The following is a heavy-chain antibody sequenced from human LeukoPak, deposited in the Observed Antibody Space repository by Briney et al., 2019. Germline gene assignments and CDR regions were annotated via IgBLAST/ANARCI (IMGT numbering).Heavy chain of an antibody. Sequence: SETLSLTCTVSGDSISSYYWGWIRQPPGKGLEWIGSIYYSGSTYYNPSLKSRVTVSVDTSKNQFSLKLGSMTAADTAVYYCASTISVAGMDDAFDIWGQGTMVTVSS. CDR3: ASTISVAGMDDAFDI. CDR2: IYYSGST. V-gene: IGHV4-39*07. J-gene: IGHJ3*02. D-gene: IGHD6-19*01. CDR1: GDSISSYY.